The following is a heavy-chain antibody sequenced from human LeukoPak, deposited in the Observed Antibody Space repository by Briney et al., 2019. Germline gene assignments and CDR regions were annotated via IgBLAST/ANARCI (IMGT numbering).Heavy chain of an antibody. CDR1: GGSINNGGYY. Sequence: SETLSLTCTVSGGSINNGGYYWSWIRQHPGKGLEWIGYIYYSGSSYYNPSLRSRVTISVDTSKNQFSLKLTSVTAADTAVYYCARGIDYGSEYFQHWGQGTLVTVSS. CDR3: ARGIDYGSEYFQH. D-gene: IGHD4-17*01. J-gene: IGHJ1*01. CDR2: IYYSGSS. V-gene: IGHV4-31*03.